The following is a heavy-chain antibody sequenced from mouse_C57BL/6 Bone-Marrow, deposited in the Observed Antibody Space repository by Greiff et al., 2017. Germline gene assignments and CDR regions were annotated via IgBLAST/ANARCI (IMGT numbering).Heavy chain of an antibody. CDR1: GYTFTSYW. V-gene: IGHV1-72*01. D-gene: IGHD1-1*01. CDR2: IDPNSGGT. CDR3: ARRGLLRYLAY. J-gene: IGHJ3*01. Sequence: VQLKQPGAELVKPGASVKLSCKASGYTFTSYWMHWVKQRPGRGLEWIGRIDPNSGGTKYNEKFKGKATLTVDKPSSTAYMQLSSLTSEDSAVYYCARRGLLRYLAYWGQGTLVTVSA.